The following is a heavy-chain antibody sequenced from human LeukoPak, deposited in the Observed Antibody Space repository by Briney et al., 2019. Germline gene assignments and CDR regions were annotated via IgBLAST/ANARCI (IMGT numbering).Heavy chain of an antibody. V-gene: IGHV1-18*01. D-gene: IGHD3-10*01. J-gene: IGHJ4*02. CDR3: ARFDHGSGSYYLDY. CDR1: GYTFTSYG. Sequence: GSVKVSCKASGYTFTSYGISWVRQAPGQGLEWMGWISSYNGNTNKSQKLQGRVPMTTDASTSTAHMELRSLRSDDAAVYYCARFDHGSGSYYLDYWGQGTLVTVSS. CDR2: ISSYNGNT.